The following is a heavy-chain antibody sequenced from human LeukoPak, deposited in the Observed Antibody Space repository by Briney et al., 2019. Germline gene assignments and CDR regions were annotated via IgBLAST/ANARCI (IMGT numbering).Heavy chain of an antibody. V-gene: IGHV3-74*01. D-gene: IGHD2-15*01. Sequence: PGGSLILSCAASGFTFSSYWMHWVRQAPGKGLVWVSHISSDGSSTSYADSVKGRFTISRDNAKNTLYLQMNSLRAEDTAVYYCARASRVAAIPDYWGQGTLVTVSS. CDR2: ISSDGSST. CDR1: GFTFSSYW. CDR3: ARASRVAAIPDY. J-gene: IGHJ4*02.